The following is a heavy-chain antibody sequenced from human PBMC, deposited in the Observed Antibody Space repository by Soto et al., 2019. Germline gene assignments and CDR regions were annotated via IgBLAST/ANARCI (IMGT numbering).Heavy chain of an antibody. CDR3: ARAGARSYPLDY. J-gene: IGHJ4*02. Sequence: QVQLVQSGPEVKKPGASVKVSCKASGYTFSNYGFNWVRQAPGQGLEWMGWISAYNGHTKYSQRFQARAIMTTDTTTSIDYMELRSLTSDDNAVYCWARAGARSYPLDYWGQGTLVTVSS. CDR2: ISAYNGHT. D-gene: IGHD3-10*01. V-gene: IGHV1-18*01. CDR1: GYTFSNYG.